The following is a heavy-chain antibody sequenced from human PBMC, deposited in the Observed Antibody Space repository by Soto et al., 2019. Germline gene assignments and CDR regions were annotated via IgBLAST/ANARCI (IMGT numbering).Heavy chain of an antibody. D-gene: IGHD2-2*01. Sequence: PSETLYLTCTVSGGSISSGGYYWSWIRQHPGKGLEWIGYIYYSGSTYYNPSLKSRVTISVDTSKNQFSLKLSSVTAADTAVYYCARVVPAAMPSYASDIWGQGTMVTVSS. J-gene: IGHJ3*02. CDR1: GGSISSGGYY. CDR2: IYYSGST. CDR3: ARVVPAAMPSYASDI. V-gene: IGHV4-31*03.